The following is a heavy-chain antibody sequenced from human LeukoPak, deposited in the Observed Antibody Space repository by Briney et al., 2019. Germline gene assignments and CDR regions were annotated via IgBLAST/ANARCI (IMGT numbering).Heavy chain of an antibody. CDR1: GGSISSGGYY. CDR2: IYYSGST. D-gene: IGHD3-9*01. V-gene: IGHV4-31*03. Sequence: PSETLSLTCTVSGGSISSGGYYWSWIRQHPGKGLKWIWYIYYSGSTYYNPSLKSRVTISVDTSKNQFSLKLSSVTAADTAVYYCARVSDYDILTGYLPLDAFDIWGQGTMVTVSS. J-gene: IGHJ3*02. CDR3: ARVSDYDILTGYLPLDAFDI.